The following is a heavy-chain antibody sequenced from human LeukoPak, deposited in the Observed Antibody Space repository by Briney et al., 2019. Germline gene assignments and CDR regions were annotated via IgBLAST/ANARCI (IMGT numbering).Heavy chain of an antibody. V-gene: IGHV4-4*07. J-gene: IGHJ4*02. CDR2: LYTSRST. D-gene: IGHD2-2*03. CDR3: AGRDHRLDRSFEY. CDR1: AASSSSFY. Sequence: SENLSLTSTVSAASSSSFYWSWLRPPPGQGRVWIMRLYTSRSTNSKPSLKSRVTTSDDTSRNQFTVMMNSVTDADAAVYCAGRDHRLDRSFEYWGQGTLVTVSS.